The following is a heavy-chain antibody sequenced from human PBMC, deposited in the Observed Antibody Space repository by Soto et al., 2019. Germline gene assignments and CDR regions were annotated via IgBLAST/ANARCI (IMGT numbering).Heavy chain of an antibody. V-gene: IGHV3-15*07. CDR1: GFNFNDAW. J-gene: IGHJ6*02. CDR2: IKTNTEGGTT. CDR3: TTGSVEGV. D-gene: IGHD2-15*01. Sequence: GGSLRLSCAASGFNFNDAWINWVRQAPGKGLEWVGRIKTNTEGGTTDYAAAVKGRFTVSRDDSKNTLYLQMNSLKTEDTAVYYCTTGSVEGVWGQGTMVTVSS.